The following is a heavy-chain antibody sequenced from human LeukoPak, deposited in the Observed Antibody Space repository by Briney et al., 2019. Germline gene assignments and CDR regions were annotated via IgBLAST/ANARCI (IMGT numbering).Heavy chain of an antibody. CDR2: ISAYNGNT. CDR1: GYTFTSYG. J-gene: IGHJ6*02. V-gene: IGHV1-18*01. D-gene: IGHD3-22*01. Sequence: WASVKVSCKASGYTFTSYGISWVRQAPGQGLEWMGWISAYNGNTNYAQKLQGRVTMTTDTSTSTAYMELRSLRSDDTAVYYCARDSYYYDSSLYYYGMDVWGQGTTVTVSS. CDR3: ARDSYYYDSSLYYYGMDV.